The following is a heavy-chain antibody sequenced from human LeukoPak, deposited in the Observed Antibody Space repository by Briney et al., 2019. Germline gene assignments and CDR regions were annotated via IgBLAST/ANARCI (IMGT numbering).Heavy chain of an antibody. Sequence: QPGGSLRLPCAASGFTFSADWMNWVRQAPGKGLEWVANINQDESKKYYVDSVKGRFTISRDNAKNSLYLQMDSLRAEDTAVYYCARDPNILMGANFHSWGQGTLVTVSS. V-gene: IGHV3-7*01. CDR2: INQDESKK. J-gene: IGHJ4*02. CDR3: ARDPNILMGANFHS. D-gene: IGHD1-26*01. CDR1: GFTFSADW.